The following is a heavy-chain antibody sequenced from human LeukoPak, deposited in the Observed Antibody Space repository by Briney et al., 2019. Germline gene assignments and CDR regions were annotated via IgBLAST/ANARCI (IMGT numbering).Heavy chain of an antibody. V-gene: IGHV3-53*01. J-gene: IGHJ4*02. CDR1: GFTVSSNY. D-gene: IGHD1-26*01. CDR2: IYSGGST. CDR3: ARTIVGSYSDYFDY. Sequence: PGGSLRLSCAASGFTVSSNYMSWVRQAAGKGLEWVSVIYSGGSTYYADSVKGRFTISRDNSKNTLYLQMNSLRVEDTAVYYCARTIVGSYSDYFDYWGQGTLVTVSS.